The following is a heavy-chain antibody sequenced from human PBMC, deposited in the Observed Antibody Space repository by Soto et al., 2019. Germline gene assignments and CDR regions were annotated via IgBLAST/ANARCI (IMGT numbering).Heavy chain of an antibody. V-gene: IGHV3-7*01. CDR3: AVEEWWRVEF. CDR2: IKPDGSES. D-gene: IGHD2-15*01. J-gene: IGHJ4*02. Sequence: EVQLAESGGGLVQPGGSLRLSCVASGFTFSRHYMTCVRQAPGKGLESVAKIKPDGSESYYVDSVRGRFTFSRDNAKNSLSLQMNSLRDEDTAVYYCAVEEWWRVEFWGQGTLVTVSS. CDR1: GFTFSRHY.